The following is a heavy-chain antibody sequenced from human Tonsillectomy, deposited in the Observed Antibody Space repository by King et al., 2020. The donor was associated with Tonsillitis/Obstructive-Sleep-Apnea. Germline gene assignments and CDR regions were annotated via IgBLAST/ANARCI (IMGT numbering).Heavy chain of an antibody. Sequence: TLKESGPALVKPTQTLTLTCTFSGFSLSTSGMCVSWIRQPPRKALEWLARIDWDDDKYYSTSLKTRLTISKDTSKNQVVLTMTNMDPVDTATYYCARSIAVAVDAFDIWGQGTMVTVSS. J-gene: IGHJ3*02. D-gene: IGHD6-19*01. CDR3: ARSIAVAVDAFDI. CDR1: GFSLSTSGMC. CDR2: IDWDDDK. V-gene: IGHV2-70*11.